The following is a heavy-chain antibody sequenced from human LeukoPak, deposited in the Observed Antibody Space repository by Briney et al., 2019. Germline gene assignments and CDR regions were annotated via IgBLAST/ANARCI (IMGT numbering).Heavy chain of an antibody. V-gene: IGHV4-59*08. CDR1: GGSISSYY. CDR2: IYYSGST. J-gene: IGHJ1*01. D-gene: IGHD5-18*01. CDR3: ARARSGYRIQFQH. Sequence: SETLSLTYTVSGGSISSYYWSWIRQPPGKGLEWIGCIYYSGSTNYNPSLKSRVTISVDTSKNQFSLKLSSVTAADTAVYYCARARSGYRIQFQHWGQGTLVTVSS.